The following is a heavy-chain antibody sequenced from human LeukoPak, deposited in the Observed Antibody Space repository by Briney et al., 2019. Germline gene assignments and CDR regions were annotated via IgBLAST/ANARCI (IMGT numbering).Heavy chain of an antibody. CDR1: GDSFSSDTVA. D-gene: IGHD4-17*01. Sequence: SQTLSLTCALSGDSFSSDTVAWTWIRQSPSRGLEWLGRTYYRSRLYDDYAISVKSRITVTPDTSANQFSPHLNSVTPEDTAVYYCARDRMIRYGDSSGDYYYYMDVWGKGTTVTVSS. CDR2: TYYRSRLYD. J-gene: IGHJ6*03. V-gene: IGHV6-1*01. CDR3: ARDRMIRYGDSSGDYYYYMDV.